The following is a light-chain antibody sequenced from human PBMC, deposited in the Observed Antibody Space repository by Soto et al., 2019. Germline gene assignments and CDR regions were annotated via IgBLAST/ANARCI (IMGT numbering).Light chain of an antibody. V-gene: IGKV2-28*01. Sequence: DIVMTQSPLSLPVTPGEPASISCRSSQSLLHSNGYNYLDWYLQKPGQSPQLLIYLGSNRASGVPDRFSGSASGTDFTLKISRVEAEDVGVYYCMQALQTPPTFGQGTKLEIK. CDR3: MQALQTPPT. J-gene: IGKJ2*01. CDR2: LGS. CDR1: QSLLHSNGYNY.